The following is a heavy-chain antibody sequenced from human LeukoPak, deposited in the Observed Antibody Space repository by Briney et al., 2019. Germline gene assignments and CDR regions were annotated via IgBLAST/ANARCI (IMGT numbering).Heavy chain of an antibody. CDR3: ARNFDDYGSGTYNDW. Sequence: GGSLRLSCAASGFIFSDYSMNWVRQTPGKRLEWVSSIDSTSTYVYYVDSVKGRFTVSRDNAKRSLYLQMNSLSAEDTAIYYCARNFDDYGSGTYNDWWGQGTLVTVSS. CDR2: IDSTSTYV. V-gene: IGHV3-21*01. CDR1: GFIFSDYS. J-gene: IGHJ4*02. D-gene: IGHD3-10*01.